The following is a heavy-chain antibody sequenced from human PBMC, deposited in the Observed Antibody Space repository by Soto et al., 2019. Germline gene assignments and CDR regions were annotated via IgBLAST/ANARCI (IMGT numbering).Heavy chain of an antibody. CDR3: ASDSSTTNPG. CDR1: GYTFTDYD. D-gene: IGHD2-2*01. CDR2: MNPNSGNT. V-gene: IGHV1-8*01. Sequence: QVQLVQSGAEVRRPGTSVMVSCKTSGYTFTDYDINWVRQATGQGLEWMGWMNPNSGNTGYAQKFQGRVSMTRNTATSTAYMDLSSLRSDDTAIYYWASDSSTTNPGWGQGTMVTVSS. J-gene: IGHJ3*01.